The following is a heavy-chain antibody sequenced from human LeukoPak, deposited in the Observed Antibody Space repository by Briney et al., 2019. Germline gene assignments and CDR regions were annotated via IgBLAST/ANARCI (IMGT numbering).Heavy chain of an antibody. J-gene: IGHJ4*02. CDR2: INHSGST. CDR1: GGSFSGYY. V-gene: IGHV4-34*01. D-gene: IGHD3-3*01. Sequence: SETLSLTCAVYGGSFSGYYWSWIRQPPGKGLEWIGEINHSGSTNYNPSLKSRVTISVDTSKNQFSLKLSSVTAADTAVYYCARATIFGVVTHDYWGQGTLVTVSS. CDR3: ARATIFGVVTHDY.